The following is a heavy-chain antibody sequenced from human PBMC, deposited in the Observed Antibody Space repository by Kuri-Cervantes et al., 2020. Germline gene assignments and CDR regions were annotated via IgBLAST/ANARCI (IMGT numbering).Heavy chain of an antibody. D-gene: IGHD3-3*01. J-gene: IGHJ4*02. CDR1: GFTFSDYC. CDR3: ARRVEWRLGSWLDY. V-gene: IGHV3-11*01. Sequence: GESLKISCAASGFTFSDYCMSWIRQAPGKGLEWVSYISSSGSTIYYADSVKGRFTISRDNAKNSLYLQMNSLRAEDTAVYYCARRVEWRLGSWLDYWGQGTLVTVSS. CDR2: ISSSGSTI.